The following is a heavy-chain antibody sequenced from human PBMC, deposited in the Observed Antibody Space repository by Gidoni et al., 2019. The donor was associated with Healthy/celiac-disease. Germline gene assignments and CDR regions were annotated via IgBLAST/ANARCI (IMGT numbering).Heavy chain of an antibody. CDR1: GGSISSYY. J-gene: IGHJ4*02. CDR2: IYISGST. V-gene: IGHV4-4*07. CDR3: AREDGPYSSSWSFDY. Sequence: QVQLQESGPGLVKPSETLSLTCTVSGGSISSYYWSWIRQPAGKGLEWIGRIYISGSTNYNPSLKSRVTMSVDTSKNQFSLKLSSVTAADTAVYYCAREDGPYSSSWSFDYWGQGTLVTVSS. D-gene: IGHD6-13*01.